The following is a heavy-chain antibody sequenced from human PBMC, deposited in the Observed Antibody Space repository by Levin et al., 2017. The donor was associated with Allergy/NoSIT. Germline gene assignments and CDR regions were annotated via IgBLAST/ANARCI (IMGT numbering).Heavy chain of an antibody. J-gene: IGHJ4*02. Sequence: PGGSLRLSCAASGFTFSSYWMSWVRQAPGKGLEWVANIKQDGSEKYYVDSVKGRFTISRDNAKNSLYLQMNSLRAEDTAVYYCARDQDSSGWATPFDYWGQGTLVTVSS. CDR2: IKQDGSEK. CDR3: ARDQDSSGWATPFDY. D-gene: IGHD6-19*01. CDR1: GFTFSSYW. V-gene: IGHV3-7*04.